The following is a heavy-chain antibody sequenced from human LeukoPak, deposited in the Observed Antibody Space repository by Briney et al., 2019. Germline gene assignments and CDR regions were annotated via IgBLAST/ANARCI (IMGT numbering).Heavy chain of an antibody. V-gene: IGHV1-2*02. D-gene: IGHD4-17*01. J-gene: IGHJ5*02. CDR2: INPNSGGT. CDR1: GYTFAGYY. Sequence: ASVKVSCKASGYTFAGYYLHWVRQAPGQGLEWMGWINPNSGGTNYAQKFQGRVTMTRDTSISTAYMELSRLRSDDTAVYYCARDLGNGDYAAWGQGTLVTVSS. CDR3: ARDLGNGDYAA.